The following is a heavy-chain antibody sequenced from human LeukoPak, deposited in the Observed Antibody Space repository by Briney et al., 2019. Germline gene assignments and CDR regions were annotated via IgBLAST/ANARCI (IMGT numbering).Heavy chain of an antibody. CDR1: GFTFSSYW. D-gene: IGHD6-19*01. J-gene: IGHJ4*02. CDR3: ARPGYSSGWYDFDY. CDR2: IKQDGSEK. Sequence: PGGSLRLSCAASGFTFSSYWMSWVRQAPGEGLEWVANIKQDGSEKYYVDSVKGRFTISRDNAKNSLYLQMNSLRAEDTAVYYCARPGYSSGWYDFDYWGQGTLVTVSS. V-gene: IGHV3-7*01.